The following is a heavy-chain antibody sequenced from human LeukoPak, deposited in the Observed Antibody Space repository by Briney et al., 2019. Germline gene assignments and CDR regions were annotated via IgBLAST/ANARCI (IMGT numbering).Heavy chain of an antibody. CDR2: ISAYNGNT. V-gene: IGHV1-18*01. Sequence: ASVKVSCKASGYAFTSYGISWVRQAPGQGLEWMGWISAYNGNTNYAQKLQGRVTMTTDTSTSTAYMELRSLRSDDTAVYYCPRDSSWNIAAAGTFDYWGQGTLVTVSS. CDR1: GYAFTSYG. D-gene: IGHD6-13*01. CDR3: PRDSSWNIAAAGTFDY. J-gene: IGHJ4*02.